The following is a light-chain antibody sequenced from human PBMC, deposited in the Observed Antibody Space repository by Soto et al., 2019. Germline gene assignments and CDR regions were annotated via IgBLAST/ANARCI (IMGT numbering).Light chain of an antibody. CDR3: LQHNSYPRT. CDR1: QGIGND. Sequence: DIQMTQSPASLSASVGDRVTITCRASQGIGNDLGWYQQKPGKAPKRLIYAASRLQSGVPSRFSGSASGTEFTLTISRQQTDDFATYYCLQHNSYPRTFGQGTKVEIK. J-gene: IGKJ1*01. V-gene: IGKV1-17*01. CDR2: AAS.